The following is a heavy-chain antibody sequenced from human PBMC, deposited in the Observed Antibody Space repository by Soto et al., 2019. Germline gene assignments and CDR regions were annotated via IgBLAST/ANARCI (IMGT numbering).Heavy chain of an antibody. V-gene: IGHV3-21*01. CDR1: GFTFSSYS. CDR2: ISSSSSYI. D-gene: IGHD2-2*02. Sequence: XGSLVLSCAASGFTFSSYSMNWVRQAPGKGLEWVSSISSSSSYIYYADSVKGRFTISRDNAKNSLYLQMKSLRAEDTAVYYCARDCSSTSCYTYGMDVWGQGTTVTVSS. CDR3: ARDCSSTSCYTYGMDV. J-gene: IGHJ6*02.